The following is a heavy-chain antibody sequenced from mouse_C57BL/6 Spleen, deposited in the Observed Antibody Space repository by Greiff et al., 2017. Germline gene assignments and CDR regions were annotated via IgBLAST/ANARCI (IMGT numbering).Heavy chain of an antibody. CDR1: GFSLTSYG. D-gene: IGHD4-1*01. CDR2: IWSGGST. V-gene: IGHV2-4*01. CDR3: AIQLTVYAMDY. J-gene: IGHJ4*01. Sequence: QVHVKQSGPGLVQPSQSLSITCTVSGFSLTSYGVHWVRQPPGKGLEWLGVIWSGGSTDYNAAFISRLSISKDNSKSQVFFKMNSLQADDTAIYYCAIQLTVYAMDYWGQGTSVTVSS.